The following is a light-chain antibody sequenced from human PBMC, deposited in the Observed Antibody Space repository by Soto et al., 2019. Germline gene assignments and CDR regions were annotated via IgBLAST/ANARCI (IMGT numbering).Light chain of an antibody. J-gene: IGLJ2*01. V-gene: IGLV1-40*01. CDR2: DNN. Sequence: QAVLTQPSSVSGAPGQRVTFSCTGSSSNIGANYGVHWYQQLPGTAPKLLIADNNNRPSGVPDRFSGSKSGTSASLAITGLQADDEAEYYCQSYDSVLASVVFGGGTKVTVL. CDR3: QSYDSVLASVV. CDR1: SSNIGANYG.